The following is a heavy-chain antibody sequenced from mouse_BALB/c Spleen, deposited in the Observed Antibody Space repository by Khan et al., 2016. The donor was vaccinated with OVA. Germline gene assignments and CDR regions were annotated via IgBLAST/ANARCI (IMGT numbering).Heavy chain of an antibody. J-gene: IGHJ1*01. CDR3: VRRGNYYGSFYWYFDV. V-gene: IGHV2-9-2*01. CDR2: IWTGGGT. Sequence: VELVESGPGLVAPSQSLSITCTVSGFSLTNYDISWIRQPPGKGLEWLGVIWTGGGTNYNSAFMSRLSISKDNAKSQVFLKMNSLQSDDTAIYYCVRRGNYYGSFYWYFDVWGAGTTVTVSS. D-gene: IGHD1-1*01. CDR1: GFSLTNYD.